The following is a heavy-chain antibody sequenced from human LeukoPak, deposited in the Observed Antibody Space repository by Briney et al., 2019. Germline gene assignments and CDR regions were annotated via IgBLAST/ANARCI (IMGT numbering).Heavy chain of an antibody. CDR3: AKAQTGKMAFDI. Sequence: GGSLRLSCTASGFTFSNYAMSWVRQAPGKGLEWVSSISAGGDSTYYADSVKGRFTISRDNSKNTLHIQMNSLRAEDAAVYYCAKAQTGKMAFDIWGQRTMVTVSA. CDR2: ISAGGDST. V-gene: IGHV3-23*01. CDR1: GFTFSNYA. J-gene: IGHJ3*02.